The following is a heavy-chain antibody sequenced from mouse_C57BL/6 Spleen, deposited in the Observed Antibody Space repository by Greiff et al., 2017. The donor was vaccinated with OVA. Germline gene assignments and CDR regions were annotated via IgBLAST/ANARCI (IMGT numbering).Heavy chain of an antibody. CDR1: GFTFSDFY. Sequence: EVKLMESGGGLVQSGRSLRLSCATSGFTFSDFYMEWVRQAPGKGLEWIAASRNKANDYTTEYSASVKGRFIVSRDTSQSILYLQMNALRAEDTAIYYCARARYDYYAMDYWGQGTSVTVSS. CDR2: SRNKANDYTT. J-gene: IGHJ4*01. V-gene: IGHV7-1*01. CDR3: ARARYDYYAMDY.